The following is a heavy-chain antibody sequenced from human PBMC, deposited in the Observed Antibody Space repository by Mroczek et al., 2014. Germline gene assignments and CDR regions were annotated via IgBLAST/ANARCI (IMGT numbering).Heavy chain of an antibody. D-gene: IGHD2-2*02. J-gene: IGHJ5*02. Sequence: VQLVESGAEVKKPGESLKISCKGSGYSFTSYWIGWVRQMPGKGLEWMGIIYPDDSDTRYSPSFQGQVTISADKSISTAYLQWSSLKASDTAMYYCARRVVPAAISQWNWFDPGAREPWSPSP. V-gene: IGHV5-51*03. CDR2: IYPDDSDT. CDR3: ARRVVPAAISQWNWFDP. CDR1: GYSFTSYW.